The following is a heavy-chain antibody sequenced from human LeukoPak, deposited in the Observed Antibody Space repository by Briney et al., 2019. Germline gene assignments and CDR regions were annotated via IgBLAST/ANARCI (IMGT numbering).Heavy chain of an antibody. CDR3: SRESGAFCPFGY. Sequence: PSETLSLTCGDSGGSIRSTNWWSWVRQPPGQGLEWIGEISLTGETNYNPSLNGRVTMSLDGSRNQLSLTLTSVTAADTAIYYCSRESGAFCPFGYWGQGTLVIVPP. J-gene: IGHJ4*02. D-gene: IGHD1-26*01. CDR2: ISLTGET. V-gene: IGHV4-4*02. CDR1: GGSIRSTNW.